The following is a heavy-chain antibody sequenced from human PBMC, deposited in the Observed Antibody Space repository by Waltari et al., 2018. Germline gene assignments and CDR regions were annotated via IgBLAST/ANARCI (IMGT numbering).Heavy chain of an antibody. J-gene: IGHJ5*02. CDR2: IYHSGST. V-gene: IGHV4-38-2*02. Sequence: QVQLQESGPGLVKPSETLSLTCTVSGYSISSGYYWGWIRQPPGKGLEWIGSIYHSGSTYSNPSLKSRVTRSVDTSKNQFSLKLSSVTAADTAVYYCASSGSSSNWFDPWGQGTLVTVSS. CDR1: GYSISSGYY. D-gene: IGHD6-13*01. CDR3: ASSGSSSNWFDP.